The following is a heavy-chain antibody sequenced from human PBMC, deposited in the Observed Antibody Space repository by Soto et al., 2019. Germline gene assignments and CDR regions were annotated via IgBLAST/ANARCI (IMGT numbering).Heavy chain of an antibody. CDR3: FQAEDGIRAVRSVSAFLLNRSSDL. J-gene: IGHJ2*01. V-gene: IGHV4-59*01. D-gene: IGHD2-2*01. Sequence: KGLERIGYIYYSGSTNYNPPHKSRVTISVDTSKNQFSLKLSSVTAADTAVYFFFQAEDGIRAVRSVSAFLLNRSSDL. CDR2: IYYSGST.